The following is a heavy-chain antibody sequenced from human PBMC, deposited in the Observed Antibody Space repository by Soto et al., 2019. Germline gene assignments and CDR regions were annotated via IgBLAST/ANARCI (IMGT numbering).Heavy chain of an antibody. CDR2: INSGNGNT. CDR3: ARGLTIFGVVIGY. D-gene: IGHD3-3*01. Sequence: QVPLVQSGAEVKKPAASVKLSCKTSGYTFTGYVVDWVRQAPGQGLEWMGWINSGNGNTKYSEKFQGRVTITRDTSASTAYMELNSLTSEDTAVYYCARGLTIFGVVIGYWGQGTLVTVSS. J-gene: IGHJ4*02. V-gene: IGHV1-3*01. CDR1: GYTFTGYV.